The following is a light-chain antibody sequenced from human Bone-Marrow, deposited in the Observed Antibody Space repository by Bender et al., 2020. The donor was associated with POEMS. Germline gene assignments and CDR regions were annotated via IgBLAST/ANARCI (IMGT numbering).Light chain of an antibody. CDR2: DVN. J-gene: IGLJ3*02. CDR1: SSDVGGYNY. Sequence: QSALTQPASVAGSPGQSITISCTGTSSDVGGYNYFPWYQQHPGKAPKLVIYDVNNRPSGVSNRFSGSKSGNAASLTISGLQAEDEADYYCSSHTIRSTWVFGGGTKLTVL. CDR3: SSHTIRSTWV. V-gene: IGLV2-14*03.